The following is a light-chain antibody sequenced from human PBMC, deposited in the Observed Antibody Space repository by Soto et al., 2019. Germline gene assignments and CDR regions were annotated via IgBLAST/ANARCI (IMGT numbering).Light chain of an antibody. CDR1: QGVSKY. CDR2: STS. V-gene: IGKV1-16*01. CDR3: QHYNSYSEA. Sequence: DIQLTQSPSSLSASVGDRVTITCRGSQGVSKYLNWYQQKPGRAPMLLIYSTSNLQHGVPSRFSGNGSGPNFTLTISSLQPDDFATYYCQHYNSYSEAFGQGTKVDIK. J-gene: IGKJ1*01.